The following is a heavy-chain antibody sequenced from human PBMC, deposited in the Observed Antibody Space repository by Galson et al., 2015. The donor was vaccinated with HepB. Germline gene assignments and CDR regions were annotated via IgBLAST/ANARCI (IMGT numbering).Heavy chain of an antibody. CDR3: ARDKGSSSSYYYYGMDV. J-gene: IGHJ6*02. Sequence: SLRLSCAASGFTFSSYAMHWVRQAPGKGLEWVAVISYDGSNKYYADSVKGRFTISRDNSKNTLYLQMNSLRAEDTAVYYCARDKGSSSSYYYYGMDVWGQGTTVTVSS. D-gene: IGHD6-6*01. V-gene: IGHV3-30-3*01. CDR2: ISYDGSNK. CDR1: GFTFSSYA.